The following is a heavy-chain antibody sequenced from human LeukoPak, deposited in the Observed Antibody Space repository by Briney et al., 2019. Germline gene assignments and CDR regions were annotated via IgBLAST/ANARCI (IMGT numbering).Heavy chain of an antibody. CDR3: AKGPTGWYEGIDY. D-gene: IGHD6-19*01. CDR1: GLTFSTYA. J-gene: IGHJ4*02. CDR2: ISHGGDSA. V-gene: IGHV3-23*01. Sequence: PGGSLRLSCTASGLTFSTYAMTWVRQAPGKGLEWVSVISHGGDSAWYADSVKGRFTISRDNSKSTLFLQMNSLRAHDTAIYHCAKGPTGWYEGIDYWGEGIPVTVSS.